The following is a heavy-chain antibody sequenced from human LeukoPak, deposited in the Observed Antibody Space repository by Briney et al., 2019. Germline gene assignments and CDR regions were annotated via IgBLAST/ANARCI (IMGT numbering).Heavy chain of an antibody. V-gene: IGHV3-23*01. D-gene: IGHD3-22*01. J-gene: IGHJ5*02. CDR3: AKGHYYDPDNWFDP. CDR1: GFTFSSYA. Sequence: PGRSLRLSCAASGFTFSSYAMSWVRQAPGKGLEWVSAISGSGGSTYYADSVKGRFTISRDNSKNTLYLQMNSLRAEDTAVYYCAKGHYYDPDNWFDPWGQGTLVTVSS. CDR2: ISGSGGST.